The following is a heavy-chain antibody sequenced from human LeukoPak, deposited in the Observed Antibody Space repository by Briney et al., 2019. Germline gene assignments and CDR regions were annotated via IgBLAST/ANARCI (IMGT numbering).Heavy chain of an antibody. D-gene: IGHD2-21*02. CDR1: GFPFSTYG. CDR2: ISGSGGAT. V-gene: IGHV3-23*01. Sequence: GGSLRLSCAASGFPFSTYGMSWVRQAPGKGLEWISGISGSGGATDYVDSVKGRFTISRDNSKNTLYLQMNSLRAEDTAVYYCAKDLSVVGVTATRYFDYWGQGTLVTVSS. J-gene: IGHJ4*02. CDR3: AKDLSVVGVTATRYFDY.